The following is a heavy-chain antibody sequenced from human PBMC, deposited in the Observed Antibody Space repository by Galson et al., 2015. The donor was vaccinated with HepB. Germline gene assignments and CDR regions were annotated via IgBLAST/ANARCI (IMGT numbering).Heavy chain of an antibody. CDR3: ARLTYDSTDYHYAY. J-gene: IGHJ4*02. CDR1: QFTFSNYD. D-gene: IGHD4/OR15-4a*01. V-gene: IGHV3-13*04. CDR2: IGRAGDT. Sequence: SLRLSCAASQFTFSNYDMHWVRQVSGKGLEWVAAIGRAGDTYYADSVKGRFTISRENALRSFYLQMNSLSAGDTAVYYCARLTYDSTDYHYAYWGQGTLVTVSS.